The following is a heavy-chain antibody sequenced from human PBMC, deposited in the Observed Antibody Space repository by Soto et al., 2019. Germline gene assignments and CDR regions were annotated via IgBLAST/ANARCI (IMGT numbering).Heavy chain of an antibody. J-gene: IGHJ6*02. CDR1: GYTFTSYG. Sequence: ASVKVSCKASGYTFTSYGISWVRQAPGQGLEWMGWISAYNGNTNYAQKLQGRVTMTTDTSTSTAYMELRSLRSDETAVYYCERDVIAVVPAATYYYYYGMDVWG. D-gene: IGHD2-2*01. V-gene: IGHV1-18*04. CDR2: ISAYNGNT. CDR3: ERDVIAVVPAATYYYYYGMDV.